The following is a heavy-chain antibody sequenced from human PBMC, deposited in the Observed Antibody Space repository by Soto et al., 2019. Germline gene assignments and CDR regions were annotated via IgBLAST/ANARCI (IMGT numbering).Heavy chain of an antibody. CDR1: GFTFNKYS. J-gene: IGHJ4*02. D-gene: IGHD3-22*01. CDR2: ITSKTGDQ. V-gene: IGHV3-21*02. CDR3: ARDLMPNDRGLGDLAY. Sequence: EVRLVESGGGLVKPGGSLRLSCVASGFTFNKYSMNWVRQAPGKGLEWVSSITSKTGDQYYAASVEGRFIISRDNTKNSLSLQVTSLRDEDTAVHYCARDLMPNDRGLGDLAYWGQGTLVTVSS.